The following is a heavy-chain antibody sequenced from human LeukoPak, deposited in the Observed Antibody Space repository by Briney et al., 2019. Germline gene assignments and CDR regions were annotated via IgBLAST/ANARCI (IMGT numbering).Heavy chain of an antibody. D-gene: IGHD3-10*01. J-gene: IGHJ4*02. CDR2: IKSKTDGRTT. V-gene: IGHV3-15*01. CDR3: TTGRSLLWFGELSD. Sequence: PGGSLRLSCAASGFTFSNDWMSWVRQAPGKGLEWVGRIKSKTDGRTTDYTEPVKGRFTISRDDSKNTQYLQINSLKTEDTAVYYCTTGRSLLWFGELSDWGQGTLVTVSS. CDR1: GFTFSNDW.